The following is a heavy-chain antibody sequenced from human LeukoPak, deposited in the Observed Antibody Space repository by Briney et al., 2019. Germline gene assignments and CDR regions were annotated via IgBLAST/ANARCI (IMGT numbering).Heavy chain of an antibody. V-gene: IGHV3-7*01. D-gene: IGHD2-15*01. CDR1: GITFGTSW. J-gene: IGHJ4*02. Sequence: GRSLRLSCTASGITFGTSWMSWVRQSPGKGLEFLANIKYDGTVKNYLDSVKGRFTISRDNPKNSMYLQMDSLRAEDTAIYYCARDPDSSAFDYWGQGALVTVSS. CDR3: ARDPDSSAFDY. CDR2: IKYDGTVK.